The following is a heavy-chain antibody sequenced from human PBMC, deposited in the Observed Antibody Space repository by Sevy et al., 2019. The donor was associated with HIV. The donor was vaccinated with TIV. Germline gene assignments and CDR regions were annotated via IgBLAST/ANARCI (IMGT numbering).Heavy chain of an antibody. CDR2: IYYSGST. CDR1: GGSISSSSYY. CDR3: ASSTRYGFYYFDY. D-gene: IGHD5-18*01. J-gene: IGHJ4*02. Sequence: SETLSLTCTVSGGSISSSSYYWGWIRQPPGKGLEWIGSIYYSGSTYYNPSLKSRVTISVDTSKNQFSLKLSSLTAAYTAVYYCASSTRYGFYYFDYWGQGTLVTVSS. V-gene: IGHV4-39*01.